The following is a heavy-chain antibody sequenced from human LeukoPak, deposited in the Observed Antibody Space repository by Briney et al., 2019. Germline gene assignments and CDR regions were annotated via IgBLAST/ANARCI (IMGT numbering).Heavy chain of an antibody. J-gene: IGHJ5*02. V-gene: IGHV4-38-2*01. D-gene: IGHD3-3*01. Sequence: SETLSLTCGVSGYSISTGYYWGWIRQPPGKGLGWIGSIFHSGNTYYNPSLKSRVTISVDTSKNQFSLKLSSVTAADTAVYYCARQVSWAIFGGNWFDPWGQGTLVTVSS. CDR3: ARQVSWAIFGGNWFDP. CDR1: GYSISTGYY. CDR2: IFHSGNT.